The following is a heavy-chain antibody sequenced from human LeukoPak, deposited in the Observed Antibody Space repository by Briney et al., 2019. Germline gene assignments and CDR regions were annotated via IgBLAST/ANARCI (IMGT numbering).Heavy chain of an antibody. CDR2: IYYSGST. V-gene: IGHV4-39*01. Sequence: SETLSLTCTVSGGSISSSSYYWGWTRQPPGKGLEWIRCIYYSGSTYYHPSLKSRVTISVDTSKNQFSLKLSSVTAADTAVYYCARSSGYSSSGGLNWFDTWGQGTLVTVSS. J-gene: IGHJ5*02. D-gene: IGHD6-13*01. CDR1: GGSISSSSYY. CDR3: ARSSGYSSSGGLNWFDT.